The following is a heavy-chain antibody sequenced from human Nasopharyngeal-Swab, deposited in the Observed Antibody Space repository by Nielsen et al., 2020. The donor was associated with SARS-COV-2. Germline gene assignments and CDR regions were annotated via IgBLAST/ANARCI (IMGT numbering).Heavy chain of an antibody. CDR1: GGTFNSYA. D-gene: IGHD2-15*01. Sequence: SVKVSCKPSGGTFNSYAFSWVRQAPGQGLEWMGRIIPVFGTTNYAQDFQGRVTITADKSTATAYMQLSRLRSEDTAVYYCARESGSSQYSAYYMDVWGKGTAVTVSS. CDR3: ARESGSSQYSAYYMDV. V-gene: IGHV1-69*06. J-gene: IGHJ6*03. CDR2: IIPVFGTT.